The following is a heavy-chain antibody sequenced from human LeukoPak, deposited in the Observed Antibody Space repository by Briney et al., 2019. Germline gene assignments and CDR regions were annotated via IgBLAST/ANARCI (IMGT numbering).Heavy chain of an antibody. J-gene: IGHJ3*02. CDR1: DHTFINYG. CDR3: ASGRRTGNAFDI. Sequence: SVKVSCKASDHTFINYGISWVRQAPGQGLEWMGWISTYNGNTNYAQKFQGRVSMTTDTSTSTAYMDLRSLRSDDTAMYYCASGRRTGNAFDIWGQGTMVTVSS. CDR2: ISTYNGNT. V-gene: IGHV1-18*01. D-gene: IGHD7-27*01.